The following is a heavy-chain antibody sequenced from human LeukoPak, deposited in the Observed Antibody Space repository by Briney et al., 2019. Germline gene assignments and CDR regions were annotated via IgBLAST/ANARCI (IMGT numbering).Heavy chain of an antibody. J-gene: IGHJ4*02. CDR2: INPNSGGT. V-gene: IGHV1-2*02. CDR1: GYTFTGYY. Sequence: GASVKVSCKASGYTFTGYYMHWVRQAPGQGLEWMGWINPNSGGTNYAQKFQGRATMTRDTSISTAYMELSRLRSDDTAVYYCATSGIQLWLDEYYLDYWGQGTLVTVSS. D-gene: IGHD5-18*01. CDR3: ATSGIQLWLDEYYLDY.